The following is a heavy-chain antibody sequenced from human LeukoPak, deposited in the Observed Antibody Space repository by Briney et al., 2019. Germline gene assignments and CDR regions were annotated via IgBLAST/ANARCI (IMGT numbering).Heavy chain of an antibody. Sequence: GGSLRLSWAASGXTFTSYAMSWVRQAPGKRLEWVSAISGSGGSTYCAESVKGRFTISRDNSKNTLYLQMNSLRAEDTAVYYCAKDPLVNSQEYFDYWGQGTLVTVSS. V-gene: IGHV3-23*01. D-gene: IGHD2/OR15-2a*01. J-gene: IGHJ4*02. CDR3: AKDPLVNSQEYFDY. CDR1: GXTFTSYA. CDR2: ISGSGGST.